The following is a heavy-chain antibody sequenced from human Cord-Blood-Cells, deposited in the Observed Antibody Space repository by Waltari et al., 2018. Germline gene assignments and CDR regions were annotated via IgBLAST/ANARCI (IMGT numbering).Heavy chain of an antibody. CDR3: ARGGGHSGYDYDY. CDR1: GYSISSGYY. J-gene: IGHJ4*02. D-gene: IGHD5-12*01. V-gene: IGHV4-38-2*02. Sequence: QVQLQESGPGLVKPSETLSLTCTVSGYSISSGYYWGWIRQPPGKGLEWIGSIYHSGSTSYNPSLKSRVTISVDTSKNQFSLKLSAVTAADTAVYYCARGGGHSGYDYDYWGQGTLVTVSS. CDR2: IYHSGST.